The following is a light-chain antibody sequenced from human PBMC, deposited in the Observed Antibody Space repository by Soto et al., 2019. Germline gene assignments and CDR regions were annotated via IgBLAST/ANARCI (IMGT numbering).Light chain of an antibody. CDR2: LNSDGSH. Sequence: QTVLTQSPSASASLGASVKLTCTLSSGHSSYAIAWHQQQPEKGPRYLMKLNSDGSHSKGDGIPDRFSGSSSGAERYLTISSLQSEDEADYYCQTWGTDTYVVFGGGTQLTVL. CDR1: SGHSSYA. V-gene: IGLV4-69*01. J-gene: IGLJ2*01. CDR3: QTWGTDTYVV.